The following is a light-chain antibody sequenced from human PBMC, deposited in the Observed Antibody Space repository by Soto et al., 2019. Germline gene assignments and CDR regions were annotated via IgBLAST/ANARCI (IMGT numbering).Light chain of an antibody. Sequence: EIVLTQSPAPLSLSPGERATLSCRASQSVSSYLAWYRQKPGQAPRLLIYDASNRATGIPARFSGSGSGTDFTLTISSLEPDDFAVYYCQQRSDWPSTFGGGTKVQIK. CDR1: QSVSSY. CDR3: QQRSDWPST. CDR2: DAS. J-gene: IGKJ4*01. V-gene: IGKV3-11*01.